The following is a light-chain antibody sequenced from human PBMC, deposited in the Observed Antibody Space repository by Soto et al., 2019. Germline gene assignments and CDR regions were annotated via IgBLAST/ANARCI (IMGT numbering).Light chain of an antibody. CDR3: CSYAGSYTFVAWV. V-gene: IGLV2-11*01. CDR2: DVS. Sequence: QSVLTQPRWVSVSPGQSVTISCTGTSSDVGGYNYVSWYQQHPGKAPKLMIYDVSKRPSGVPDRFSGSKSGNTASLAISGLQAEDEADYYCCSYAGSYTFVAWVFGTGTKVTVL. CDR1: SSDVGGYNY. J-gene: IGLJ1*01.